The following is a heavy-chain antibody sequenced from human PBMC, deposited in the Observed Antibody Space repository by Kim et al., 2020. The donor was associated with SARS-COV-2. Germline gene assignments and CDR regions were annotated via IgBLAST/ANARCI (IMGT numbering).Heavy chain of an antibody. J-gene: IGHJ6*02. CDR3: ARHGHGLDV. CDR2: IYPGDSDT. V-gene: IGHV5-51*01. Sequence: GESLKISCKGFEYNFASYWIAWVRQMPGKGLEWMGNIYPGDSDTRYSPSFQGQVTISTDKSISTAYLQWSSLRASDTAMYYCARHGHGLDVWGQGTTVTVSS. D-gene: IGHD6-25*01. CDR1: EYNFASYW.